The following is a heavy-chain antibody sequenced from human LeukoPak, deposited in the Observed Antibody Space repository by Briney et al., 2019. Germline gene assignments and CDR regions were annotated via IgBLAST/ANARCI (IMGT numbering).Heavy chain of an antibody. CDR3: ARVGYYDSSGDY. J-gene: IGHJ4*02. CDR2: ISAYNGNT. D-gene: IGHD3-22*01. Sequence: ASVKVSCKASGYTFTSYGIGWVRQAPGQGLEWMGWISAYNGNTNYAQKLQGRVTMTTDTCTSTAYMELRSLRSDDTAVYYCARVGYYDSSGDYWGQGTLVTVSS. CDR1: GYTFTSYG. V-gene: IGHV1-18*01.